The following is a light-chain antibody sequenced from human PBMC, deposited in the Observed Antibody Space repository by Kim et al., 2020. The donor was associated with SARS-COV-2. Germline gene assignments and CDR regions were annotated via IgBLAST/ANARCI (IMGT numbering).Light chain of an antibody. CDR3: CSYAGSTTWV. Sequence: QSALTQPASVSGSPGQAITISCAGTSSDVGSYDLVSWFQHHPGKAPKLMLHEVSQRPSGVSNRFSGSKSGNTASLTISGLQAEDEADYYCCSYAGSTTWVFGGGTKVTVL. J-gene: IGLJ3*02. V-gene: IGLV2-23*02. CDR2: EVS. CDR1: SSDVGSYDL.